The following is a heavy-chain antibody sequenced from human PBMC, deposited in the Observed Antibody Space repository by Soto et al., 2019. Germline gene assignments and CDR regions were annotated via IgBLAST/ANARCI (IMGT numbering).Heavy chain of an antibody. CDR3: AKMSSENYYDPVFS. J-gene: IGHJ4*02. V-gene: IGHV3-11*01. CDR2: ISSSGNTI. D-gene: IGHD3-22*01. Sequence: QVQLVESGGGLVKTSGSLRIACAASGFTFSDYYMSWVRQAPGKGLEWVSYISSSGNTIYYADSVKGRLTISRDNAKNSVHLQMNSLRAEDTALYFCAKMSSENYYDPVFSWGQGTLVTVSS. CDR1: GFTFSDYY.